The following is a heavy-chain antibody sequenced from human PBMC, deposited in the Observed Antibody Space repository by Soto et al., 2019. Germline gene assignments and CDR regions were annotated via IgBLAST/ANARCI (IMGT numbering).Heavy chain of an antibody. D-gene: IGHD5-12*01. J-gene: IGHJ3*02. CDR3: ARDEDGYNYGAFDI. V-gene: IGHV1-3*01. CDR2: INAGNGNT. CDR1: GDTFTSYA. Sequence: DSVKVSCKASGDTFTSYAMHWVRQAPGQRLEWMGWINAGNGNTKYSQKFQGRVTITRDTSASTAYMELSSLRSEDTAVYYCARDEDGYNYGAFDIWGQGPMVTVSS.